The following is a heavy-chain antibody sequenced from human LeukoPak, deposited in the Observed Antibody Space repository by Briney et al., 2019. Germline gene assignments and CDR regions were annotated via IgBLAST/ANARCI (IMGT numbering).Heavy chain of an antibody. Sequence: GASVKVSCKASGYTFTCYYMHWVRQAPGQELEWMGIINPSGGNTNYAQKLQGRVTMTRDTSTSTVYMELSSLRSEDTAVYYCARDWNWGSSDAFDVWGQGTMVTVSS. V-gene: IGHV1-46*04. CDR1: GYTFTCYY. D-gene: IGHD7-27*01. CDR3: ARDWNWGSSDAFDV. CDR2: INPSGGNT. J-gene: IGHJ3*01.